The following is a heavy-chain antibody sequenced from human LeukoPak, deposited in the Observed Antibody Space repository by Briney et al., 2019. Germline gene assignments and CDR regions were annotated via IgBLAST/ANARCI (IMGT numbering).Heavy chain of an antibody. D-gene: IGHD6-13*01. CDR1: GYTFTSYY. CDR2: INPSGGST. J-gene: IGHJ6*02. CDR3: ARDLKYSSSWYSSGYYYYGMDV. V-gene: IGHV1-46*01. Sequence: ASVTVSFTASGYTFTSYYMHWVRQAPGQGLEWTGLINPSGGSTSYAQKFQGRVTMTRDTSTSTVYIELSSLRSEDTAVYYCARDLKYSSSWYSSGYYYYGMDVGGQGTTVTVS.